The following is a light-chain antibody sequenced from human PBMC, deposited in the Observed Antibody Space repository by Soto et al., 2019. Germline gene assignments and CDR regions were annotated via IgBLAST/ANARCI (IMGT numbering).Light chain of an antibody. Sequence: QSVLTQPPSVSGTPGQRIPFSCSGGSSNIGAHSVHWYQRLPGAAPKVLISDNDQRPSGVPDRFSGSKSGSSASLAISGLQSEDEADYFCAAWDDTLNGWMFGGGTKVTVL. V-gene: IGLV1-44*01. J-gene: IGLJ3*02. CDR1: SSNIGAHS. CDR2: DND. CDR3: AAWDDTLNGWM.